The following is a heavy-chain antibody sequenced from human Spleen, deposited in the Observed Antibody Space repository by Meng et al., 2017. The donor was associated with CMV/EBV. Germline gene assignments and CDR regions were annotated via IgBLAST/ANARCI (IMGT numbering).Heavy chain of an antibody. Sequence: YTFTSYDINWVRQATGQGLGWMGWMNPNSGNTGYAQKFQGRVTMTRNTSISTAYMELSSLRSEDTAVYYCARAGGRVFGVVVYWFDPWGQGTLVTVSS. D-gene: IGHD3-3*01. J-gene: IGHJ5*02. V-gene: IGHV1-8*01. CDR3: ARAGGRVFGVVVYWFDP. CDR1: YTFTSYD. CDR2: MNPNSGNT.